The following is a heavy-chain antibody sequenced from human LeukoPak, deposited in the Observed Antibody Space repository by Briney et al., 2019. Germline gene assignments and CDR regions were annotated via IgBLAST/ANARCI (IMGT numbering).Heavy chain of an antibody. Sequence: GGSLRLSCAASGFTFSSYAMSWVRQSPGKGLEWVSAISGSGGNTHCTDSVKGRFTISRDNSKNTLYLQMDSLRADDTAVYYCAKGSGTAEEFWGQGTLVTVSS. CDR1: GFTFSSYA. D-gene: IGHD6-25*01. CDR3: AKGSGTAEEF. J-gene: IGHJ4*02. CDR2: ISGSGGNT. V-gene: IGHV3-23*01.